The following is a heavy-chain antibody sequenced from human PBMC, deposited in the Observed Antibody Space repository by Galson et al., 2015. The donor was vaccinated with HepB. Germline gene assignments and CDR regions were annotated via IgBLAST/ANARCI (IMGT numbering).Heavy chain of an antibody. CDR1: GFTFSSYA. J-gene: IGHJ6*02. Sequence: SLRLSCAASGFTFSSYAMYWVRQAPGKGLEYVSAINSNGGSTYYADSVKGRFTISRDNSKNTLYLQMSSLRAEDTAVYYCVRFSSSSTQGYWGQGSTVTVSS. V-gene: IGHV3-64D*06. CDR3: VRFSSSSTQGY. D-gene: IGHD6-13*01. CDR2: INSNGGST.